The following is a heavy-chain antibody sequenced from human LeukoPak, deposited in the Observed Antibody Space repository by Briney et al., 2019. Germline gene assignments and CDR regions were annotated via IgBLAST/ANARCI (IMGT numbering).Heavy chain of an antibody. D-gene: IGHD3-10*01. J-gene: IGHJ4*02. CDR1: GGTISSGSYY. V-gene: IGHV4-61*02. CDR2: IYTSGRT. CDR3: ARDYYGSGSYSYYFDY. Sequence: PSQTLSLTCTVSGGTISSGSYYWSWIRQPAGKGLEWIGRIYTSGRTNYNPSLKSRVTISVDTSKNQFSLKLSSVTAADTAVDYCARDYYGSGSYSYYFDYWGQGTLVTASS.